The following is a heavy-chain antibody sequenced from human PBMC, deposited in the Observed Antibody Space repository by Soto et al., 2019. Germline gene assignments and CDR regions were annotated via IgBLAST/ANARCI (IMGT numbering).Heavy chain of an antibody. CDR3: ASTPVTGRYSYYGMDA. J-gene: IGHJ6*02. CDR1: SFYA. CDR2: LIPVFDTP. V-gene: IGHV1-69*01. Sequence: QVQPVQSGSEVKKPGSSVRVSCKTGSFYAVSWVRQAPGQGLEWMGGLIPVFDTPSYAQKFQGRVTITADESKSTAYMELRSLRAEDTALYYCASTPVTGRYSYYGMDAWDQGIAVNVSS. D-gene: IGHD4-4*01.